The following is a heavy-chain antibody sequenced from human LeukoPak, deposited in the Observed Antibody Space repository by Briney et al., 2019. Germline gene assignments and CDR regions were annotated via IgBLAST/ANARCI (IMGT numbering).Heavy chain of an antibody. J-gene: IGHJ4*02. CDR2: IYYSGST. V-gene: IGHV4-59*08. D-gene: IGHD6-19*01. CDR1: GGSISSYY. CDR3: ARHISSGWTYYFDY. Sequence: SETLSLTCTVSGGSISSYYWSWIRQPPGKGLEWIGYIYYSGSTNYNPSLKSRVTMSVDTSKNQFSLKLSSVTAADTAVYYCARHISSGWTYYFDYWGQGTLVTVSS.